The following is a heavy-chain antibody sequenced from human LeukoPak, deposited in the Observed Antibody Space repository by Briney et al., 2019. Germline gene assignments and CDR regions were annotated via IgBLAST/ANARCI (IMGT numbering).Heavy chain of an antibody. CDR1: GYSISSGDY. Sequence: SETLSLTCAVSGYSISSGDYWGWIRQSPGKGLEWIGNIFHSGSTYHNPSLKSRVTISVDTSKNEFSLKLSYVTAADRAVYYCGRGIYYLIEYWGQGTLVTVSS. D-gene: IGHD3-10*01. CDR2: IFHSGST. CDR3: GRGIYYLIEY. V-gene: IGHV4-38-2*01. J-gene: IGHJ4*02.